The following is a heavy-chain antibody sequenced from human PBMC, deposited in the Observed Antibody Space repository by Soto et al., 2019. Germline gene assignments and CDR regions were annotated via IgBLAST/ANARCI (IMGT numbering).Heavy chain of an antibody. CDR3: ARDKQWLVT. J-gene: IGHJ5*02. Sequence: SSVKVSCKASGXXXXXXXXXXVRQAPGQGLEWMGGIIPIFGTANYAQKFQCRVTITADESTSTAYMELSSLRSEDTAVYYCARDKQWLVTWGQGTLVTVSS. V-gene: IGHV1-69*13. CDR2: IIPIFGTA. CDR1: GXXXXXXX. D-gene: IGHD6-19*01.